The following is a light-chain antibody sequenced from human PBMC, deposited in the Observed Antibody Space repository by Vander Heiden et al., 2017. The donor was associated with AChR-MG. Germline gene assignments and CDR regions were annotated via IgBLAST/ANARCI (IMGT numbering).Light chain of an antibody. CDR1: SSDVGGYNY. J-gene: IGLJ2*01. Sequence: HSALTQPPSASASPGHSVTISCTGTSSDVGGYNYVYWYQQHPGKAPKLLIYEVSQRPSGVPDRFSGSKSGNTASLTVSGLQAEDEADYYCRSYAGSNNLRVFGGGTRLTV. CDR3: RSYAGSNNLRV. CDR2: EVS. V-gene: IGLV2-8*01.